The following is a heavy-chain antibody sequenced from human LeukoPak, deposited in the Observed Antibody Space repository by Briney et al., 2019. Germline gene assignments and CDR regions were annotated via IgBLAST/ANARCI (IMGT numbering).Heavy chain of an antibody. CDR3: ARALGYYDSSGYYYFFDY. CDR2: IYYSGST. D-gene: IGHD3-22*01. CDR1: GGSISSSSYY. J-gene: IGHJ4*02. V-gene: IGHV4-39*07. Sequence: SETLSLTCTVSGGSISSSSYYWGWIRQPPGKGLEWIGSIYYSGSTYYNPSLKSRVTISVDTSKNQFSLKLSSVTAADTAVYYCARALGYYDSSGYYYFFDYWGQGTLVTVSS.